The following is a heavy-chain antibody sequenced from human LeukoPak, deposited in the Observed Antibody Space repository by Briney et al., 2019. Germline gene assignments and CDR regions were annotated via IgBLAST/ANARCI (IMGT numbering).Heavy chain of an antibody. D-gene: IGHD5-18*01. V-gene: IGHV3-11*04. Sequence: PGGSLRLSCAASGFTFSDYYMSWIRQAPGKGLEWVSYISSSGSTIYYADSVKGRFTISRDNAKNSLYLQMNSLRAEDTAVYYCARDSLRGYSYGYTGDYWGQGTLVTVSS. CDR2: ISSSGSTI. J-gene: IGHJ4*02. CDR3: ARDSLRGYSYGYTGDY. CDR1: GFTFSDYY.